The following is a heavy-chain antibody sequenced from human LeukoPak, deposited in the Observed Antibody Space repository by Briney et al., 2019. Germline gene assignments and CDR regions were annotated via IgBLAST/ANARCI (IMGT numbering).Heavy chain of an antibody. J-gene: IGHJ4*02. Sequence: SETLSLTCTVSGGSISSGDYYWSWIRQPPGKGLEWIGYIYYSGSTYYNPSLKSRVTISVDTSKNQFSLKLSSVTAADTAVYYCARDIALWFGSQSYFDYWGQGTLVTVS. CDR3: ARDIALWFGSQSYFDY. CDR1: GGSISSGDYY. V-gene: IGHV4-30-4*08. CDR2: IYYSGST. D-gene: IGHD3-10*01.